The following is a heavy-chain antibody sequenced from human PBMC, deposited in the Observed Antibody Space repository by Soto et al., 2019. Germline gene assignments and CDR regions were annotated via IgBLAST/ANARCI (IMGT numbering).Heavy chain of an antibody. Sequence: PSETLSLTCTVSGGSISSSSYYWGWIRQPPGKGLEWIGSIYYSGSTYYNPSLKSRVTISVDTSKNQFSLKLSSVTAADTAVYYCALSGDYPYWYFDLWGRGTLVTSPQ. CDR2: IYYSGST. V-gene: IGHV4-39*01. CDR3: ALSGDYPYWYFDL. CDR1: GGSISSSSYY. D-gene: IGHD4-17*01. J-gene: IGHJ2*01.